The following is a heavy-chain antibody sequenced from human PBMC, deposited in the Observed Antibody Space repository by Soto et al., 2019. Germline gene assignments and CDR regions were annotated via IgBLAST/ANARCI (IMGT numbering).Heavy chain of an antibody. CDR2: IIPIFGTA. J-gene: IGHJ2*01. CDR1: GGTFSSYA. D-gene: IGHD2-21*01. Sequence: QVQLVQSGAEVKKPGSSVKVSCKASGGTFSSYAISWVRQAPGQGLEWMGGIIPIFGTANYAQKFQGRVTITAVESTSTAYMERSSLRSEDTAVYYCARDLSDGYTPYWDFDLWGRGTLVTVSS. V-gene: IGHV1-69*01. CDR3: ARDLSDGYTPYWDFDL.